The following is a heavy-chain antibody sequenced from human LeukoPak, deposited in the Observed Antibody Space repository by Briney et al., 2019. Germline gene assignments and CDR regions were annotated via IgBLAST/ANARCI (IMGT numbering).Heavy chain of an antibody. J-gene: IGHJ4*02. Sequence: SETLSLTCAVSGASFSGYSWTWIRQPPGKGLEWIGEFSHTGSPIYNPSLKSRVNISIDTSKNQFSLRLTSVTAADTAVYFCARPRLLFGSGPILVWGQGTLVTVSS. CDR3: ARPRLLFGSGPILV. CDR2: FSHTGSP. CDR1: GASFSGYS. D-gene: IGHD3-10*01. V-gene: IGHV4-34*01.